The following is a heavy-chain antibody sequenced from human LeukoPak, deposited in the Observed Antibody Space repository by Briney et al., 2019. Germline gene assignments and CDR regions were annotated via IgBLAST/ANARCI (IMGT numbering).Heavy chain of an antibody. J-gene: IGHJ4*02. Sequence: GASVKVSCKTSGYTFASFGISWVRQAPGQGLEWMGWISGYNGYTNYAQNLQGRVTVTTDTSTSTAYMELRSLRSDDTAVYYCARGRWELPGYFDYWGQGTLVTVSS. CDR1: GYTFASFG. CDR2: ISGYNGYT. CDR3: ARGRWELPGYFDY. D-gene: IGHD1-26*01. V-gene: IGHV1-18*01.